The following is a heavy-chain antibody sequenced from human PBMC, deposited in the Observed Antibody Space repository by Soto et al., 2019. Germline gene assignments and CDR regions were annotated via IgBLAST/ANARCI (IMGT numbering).Heavy chain of an antibody. CDR1: GGSISSYY. J-gene: IGHJ6*02. D-gene: IGHD3-10*01. V-gene: IGHV4-59*08. CDR2: VHHSWGS. CDR3: ARQGFGPLHGLVDV. Sequence: QVQLQESGPGLVKPSETLSLSCTVSGGSISSYYWSSFRQSPGKRMEWIGYVHHSWGSSYNPFLQSRVAISLDTSKSQFSLKVTSVTATDTAVYYCARQGFGPLHGLVDVWGQGTTVTVSS.